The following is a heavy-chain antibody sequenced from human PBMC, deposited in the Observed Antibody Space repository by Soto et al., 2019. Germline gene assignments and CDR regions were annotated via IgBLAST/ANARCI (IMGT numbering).Heavy chain of an antibody. D-gene: IGHD6-19*01. CDR2: ISGRSGDT. Sequence: GGSLRLSCAASGFTFSTHAMTWVRQAPGKGLEWVSAISGRSGDTYHADSVKGRFTISRDNSKNTVDLQMNSLRAEDTAIYYCARDSSAWPNYFDSWGQGILVTAPQ. CDR1: GFTFSTHA. V-gene: IGHV3-23*01. J-gene: IGHJ4*02. CDR3: ARDSSAWPNYFDS.